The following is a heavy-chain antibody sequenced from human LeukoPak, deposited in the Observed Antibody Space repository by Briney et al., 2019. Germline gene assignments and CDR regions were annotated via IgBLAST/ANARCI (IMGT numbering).Heavy chain of an antibody. CDR1: GFTFSSYS. J-gene: IGHJ6*04. CDR3: ARDPQDYYGMDV. CDR2: ISSSSSNK. V-gene: IGHV3-21*01. Sequence: GGSLRLSCAASGFTFSSYSMNWVRQAQGKGRKWVSSISSSSSNKYYADSVKGRFTISRDNAKNSLYLQMNSLRAEDTAVYYCARDPQDYYGMDVWGKGTTVTVSS.